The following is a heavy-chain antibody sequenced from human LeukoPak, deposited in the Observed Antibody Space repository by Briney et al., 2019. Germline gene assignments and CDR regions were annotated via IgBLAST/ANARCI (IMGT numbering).Heavy chain of an antibody. J-gene: IGHJ4*02. D-gene: IGHD2-8*01. CDR1: GGSISSNY. Sequence: SETLSLTCTVSGGSISSNYWSWIRQPPGKGLEYIGYIYSSGNTNYNPSLKSRVTISADTSKNQFSLKLSSMTTADTAVYYCARVDSRRWYATFDYWGQGTLVTVSS. CDR3: ARVDSRRWYATFDY. CDR2: IYSSGNT. V-gene: IGHV4-59*01.